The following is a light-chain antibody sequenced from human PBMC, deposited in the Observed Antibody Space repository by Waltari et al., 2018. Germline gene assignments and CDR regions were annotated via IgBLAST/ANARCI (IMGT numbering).Light chain of an antibody. Sequence: DIVMTQTPLSLPVTLGEPASISCRSSQSLFDGEDGNTYLDWYLQKPGQSPQILIYEVSNRASGVPDRFSGSGSHSEFTLRISRVEAEDVGVYYCMQGVEYPWTFGQGTKVEI. J-gene: IGKJ1*01. V-gene: IGKV2-40*01. CDR2: EVS. CDR1: QSLFDGEDGNTY. CDR3: MQGVEYPWT.